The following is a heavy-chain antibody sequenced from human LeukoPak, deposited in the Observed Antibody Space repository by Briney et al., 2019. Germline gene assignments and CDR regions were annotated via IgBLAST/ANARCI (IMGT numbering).Heavy chain of an antibody. CDR3: ARSVIPDY. CDR1: GFTFSSYA. J-gene: IGHJ4*02. D-gene: IGHD2-21*01. Sequence: GRSLRLSCAASGFTFSSYAMHWVRQAPGKGLEWVAVISYDGSNKYYADSVKGRFTISRDNSKNTLYLQMNSLRAEDTAVYYCARSVIPDYWGQGTLVTVSS. V-gene: IGHV3-30*04. CDR2: ISYDGSNK.